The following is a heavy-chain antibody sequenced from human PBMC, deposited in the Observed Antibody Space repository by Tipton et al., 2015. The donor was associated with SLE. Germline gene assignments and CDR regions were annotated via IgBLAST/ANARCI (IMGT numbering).Heavy chain of an antibody. J-gene: IGHJ4*02. CDR3: ARHLVTWIRSSWPPGGYFDD. Sequence: SLRLSCAASGFTFSSYSMNWVRQAPGKGLEWVSYISSSSSTIYYADSVKGRFTISRDNAKNSLYLQMNSLRAEDTAVYYCARHLVTWIRSSWPPGGYFDDWGQGTLVTVSS. V-gene: IGHV3-48*01. CDR1: GFTFSSYS. D-gene: IGHD6-13*01. CDR2: ISSSSSTI.